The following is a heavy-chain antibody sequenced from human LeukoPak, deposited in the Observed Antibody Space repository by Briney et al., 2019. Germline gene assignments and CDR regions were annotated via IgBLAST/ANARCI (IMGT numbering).Heavy chain of an antibody. CDR2: INPNSGGT. Sequence: ASVKVSCKASGYTFTGYYMHWVRQAPGQGLEWMGRINPNSGGTNYAQKFQGRVTMTRDTSISTAYMELSRLRSDDTAVYYCARDIGRRYYDSSGLVDYWGRGTLVTVSS. CDR1: GYTFTGYY. V-gene: IGHV1-2*06. J-gene: IGHJ4*02. D-gene: IGHD3-22*01. CDR3: ARDIGRRYYDSSGLVDY.